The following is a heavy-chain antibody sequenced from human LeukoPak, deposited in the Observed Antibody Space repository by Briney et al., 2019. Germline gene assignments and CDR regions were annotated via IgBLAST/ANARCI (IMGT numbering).Heavy chain of an antibody. CDR3: AREAGYCSSTSCYEATLDY. CDR1: GFTFSDYY. V-gene: IGHV3-11*06. CDR2: ISSSSSYT. J-gene: IGHJ4*02. D-gene: IGHD2-2*01. Sequence: PGGSLRLSCAASGFTFSDYYMSWLRQAPGKGLEGVSYISSSSSYTNYADSVKGRFTISRDNAKNSLYLQMNSLRAEDTAVYYCAREAGYCSSTSCYEATLDYWGQGTLVTVSS.